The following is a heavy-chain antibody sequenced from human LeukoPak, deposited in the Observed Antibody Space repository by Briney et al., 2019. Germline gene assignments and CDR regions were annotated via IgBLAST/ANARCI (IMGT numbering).Heavy chain of an antibody. J-gene: IGHJ4*02. CDR2: ISGSGDRT. Sequence: PGGSLRLSCAASGFTFSSYAMNWVRQAPGKGLEWVSSISGSGDRTYYADSVKGRFTISRDNPENILYLQMDSLRAEDTAVYYCARDPAVASRATFYYWGQGTLVTVSS. CDR3: ARDPAVASRATFYY. CDR1: GFTFSSYA. D-gene: IGHD6-13*01. V-gene: IGHV3-23*01.